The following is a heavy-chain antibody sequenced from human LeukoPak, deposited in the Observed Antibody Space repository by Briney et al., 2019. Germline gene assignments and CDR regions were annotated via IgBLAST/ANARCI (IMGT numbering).Heavy chain of an antibody. D-gene: IGHD6-19*01. CDR3: ARDSSGWYGPFDY. CDR1: GGSISSYY. J-gene: IGHJ4*02. V-gene: IGHV4-59*01. Sequence: PSETLSLTCTVSGGSISSYYWSWIRQPPGKGLEWIGYIYYSGSTNYNPSLKSRVTISVDTSQDQFSLKLSFVTAADTAVYYCARDSSGWYGPFDYWGQGTLVTVSS. CDR2: IYYSGST.